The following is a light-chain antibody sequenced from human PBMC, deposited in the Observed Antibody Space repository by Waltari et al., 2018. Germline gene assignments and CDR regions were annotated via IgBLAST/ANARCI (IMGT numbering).Light chain of an antibody. CDR2: KDT. J-gene: IGLJ2*01. Sequence: SSELTQPPSVSVSPGQTARITCSGAALPRPFASWYQQKPGQAPVIVIYKDTGRPSEIPERFSGSSSGTTVTLTISGVQAEDEADYYCQSADASGTYKLFGGGTKLTVL. CDR1: ALPRPF. CDR3: QSADASGTYKL. V-gene: IGLV3-25*03.